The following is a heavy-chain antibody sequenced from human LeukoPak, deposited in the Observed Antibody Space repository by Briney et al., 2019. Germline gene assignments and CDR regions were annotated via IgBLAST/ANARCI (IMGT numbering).Heavy chain of an antibody. CDR3: AREVPTAMGNNWFDP. CDR1: GGSFSGYY. CDR2: INHSGST. D-gene: IGHD5-18*01. J-gene: IGHJ5*02. V-gene: IGHV4-34*01. Sequence: SETLSLTCAVYGGSFSGYYWSWIRQPPGKGLEWIGEINHSGSTNYNPSLKSRVTMSVDTSKNQFSLKLSSVTAADTAVYYCAREVPTAMGNNWFDPWGQGTLVTVSS.